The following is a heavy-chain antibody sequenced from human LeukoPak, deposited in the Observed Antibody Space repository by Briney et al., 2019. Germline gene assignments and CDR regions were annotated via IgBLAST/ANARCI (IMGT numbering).Heavy chain of an antibody. V-gene: IGHV4-59*01. CDR3: ARARGGSPYYFDY. D-gene: IGHD2-15*01. CDR2: IYYSGSS. Sequence: SETLSLTCSVSGGSISSYYWSWIRQPPGKGLEWIGYIYYSGSSNYNPSLRSRVSISMDTSKNQFSLKMNSVTAADTAVYYCARARGGSPYYFDYWGQGTLVTVSS. CDR1: GGSISSYY. J-gene: IGHJ4*02.